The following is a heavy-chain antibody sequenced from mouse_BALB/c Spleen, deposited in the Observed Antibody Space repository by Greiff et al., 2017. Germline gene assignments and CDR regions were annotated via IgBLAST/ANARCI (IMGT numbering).Heavy chain of an antibody. CDR3: ARLDRGVYFDY. CDR1: GFTFSSYT. Sequence: EVKLVESGGGLVQPGGSLKLSCAASGFTFSSYTMSWVRQTPEKRLEWVAYISNGGGSTYYPDTVKGRFTISRDNAKNTLYLQMSSLKSEDTAMYYCARLDRGVYFDYWGQGTTLTVSS. CDR2: ISNGGGST. V-gene: IGHV5-12-2*01. D-gene: IGHD3-2*01. J-gene: IGHJ2*01.